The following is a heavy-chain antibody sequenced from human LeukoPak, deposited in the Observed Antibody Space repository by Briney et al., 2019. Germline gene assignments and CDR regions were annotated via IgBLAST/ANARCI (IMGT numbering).Heavy chain of an antibody. CDR3: ARNFSSGWFDY. Sequence: SETLSLTCTVSGGSISGGDYFWGWIRQPPGKGLEWIGSIYYSGSTSYNPSLKSRVTISVDTSKNQFSLRLSSVTAADTAVYYCARNFSSGWFDYWGQGTLVTVSS. V-gene: IGHV4-39*07. CDR2: IYYSGST. J-gene: IGHJ4*02. D-gene: IGHD6-19*01. CDR1: GGSISGGDYF.